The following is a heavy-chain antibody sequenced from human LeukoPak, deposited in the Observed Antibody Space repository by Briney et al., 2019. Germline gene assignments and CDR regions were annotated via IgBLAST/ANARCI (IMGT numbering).Heavy chain of an antibody. CDR2: ISSSGTTI. J-gene: IGHJ6*03. Sequence: GGSLRLSCAASGFTFSSYAMSWVRQAPGKGLEWVSYISSSGTTIYYTDSVKGRFTISRDNAKNALYLQMNSLRADDTAVYYCARDYCTNGVCYSYYYYYYMDVWGKGTTVTVSS. D-gene: IGHD2-8*01. CDR3: ARDYCTNGVCYSYYYYYYMDV. V-gene: IGHV3-48*04. CDR1: GFTFSSYA.